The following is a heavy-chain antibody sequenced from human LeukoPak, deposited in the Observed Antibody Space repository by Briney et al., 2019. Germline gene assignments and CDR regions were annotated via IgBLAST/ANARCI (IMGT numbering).Heavy chain of an antibody. Sequence: ASVKVSCKASGYTFTSYYMHWVRQAPGQGLEWMGWISAYNRNTNYAQKLQGRVSMTTDTSTSTAYMELRTLRSDDTAVYYCARDLGMTLFGVIRTSRGQFDFWGQGTLVTVSS. V-gene: IGHV1-18*04. J-gene: IGHJ4*02. D-gene: IGHD3-3*01. CDR3: ARDLGMTLFGVIRTSRGQFDF. CDR2: ISAYNRNT. CDR1: GYTFTSYY.